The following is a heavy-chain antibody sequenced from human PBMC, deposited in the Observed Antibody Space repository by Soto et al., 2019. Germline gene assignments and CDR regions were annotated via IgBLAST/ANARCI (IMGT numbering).Heavy chain of an antibody. CDR3: AADHTDTAMVTASDY. CDR2: IVVGSGNT. Sequence: QMQLVQSGPEVKKPGTSVKVSCKASGFTFTSSAVQWVRQARGQRLEWIGWIVVGSGNTNYAQKFQERVTITRDMSTSTAYMELSSLRSEDTAVYYCAADHTDTAMVTASDYWGQGTLVTVSS. V-gene: IGHV1-58*01. D-gene: IGHD5-18*01. CDR1: GFTFTSSA. J-gene: IGHJ4*02.